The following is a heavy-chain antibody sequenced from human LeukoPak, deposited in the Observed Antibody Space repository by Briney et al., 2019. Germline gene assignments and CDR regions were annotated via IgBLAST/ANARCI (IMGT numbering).Heavy chain of an antibody. J-gene: IGHJ5*01. V-gene: IGHV3-23*01. CDR2: INANSGTT. CDR1: GFAFSFYA. CDR3: AKPVSGGLAVTADWFHP. D-gene: IGHD6-19*01. Sequence: GGSLRLSCAASGFAFSFYAMSWLRQPPEKGLERVSTINANSGTTSYAASVRGRFTISRDNSKNTLYLQVNTLRADDTATYYCAKPVSGGLAVTADWFHPWGQGTLVVVSS.